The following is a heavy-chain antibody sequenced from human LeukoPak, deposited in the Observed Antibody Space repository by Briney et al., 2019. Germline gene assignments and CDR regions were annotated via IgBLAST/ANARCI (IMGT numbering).Heavy chain of an antibody. CDR3: ARDLDGGSGSYKVNWFDP. J-gene: IGHJ5*02. Sequence: LEASVTVSCKASGYTFTGYYMHWVRQAPGQGLEWMGWINPNSGGTNYAQKFQGRVTMTRDTSISTAYMELSRLRSDDTAVYYCARDLDGGSGSYKVNWFDPWGQGTLVTVSS. D-gene: IGHD3-10*01. V-gene: IGHV1-2*03. CDR2: INPNSGGT. CDR1: GYTFTGYY.